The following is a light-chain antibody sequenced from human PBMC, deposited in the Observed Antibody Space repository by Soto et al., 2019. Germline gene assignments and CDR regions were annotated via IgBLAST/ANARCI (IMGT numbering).Light chain of an antibody. V-gene: IGLV2-14*01. Sequence: QSALTQPASVSGSPGQSITISCTGNSSDVGGYNYVSWFQQHPGKAPKLMIYEVSSRPSGVSNRFSGSKSGNTASLTISGLQTEDEADYYCNSYTTSSTWVFGGGTKLTVL. CDR3: NSYTTSSTWV. CDR2: EVS. CDR1: SSDVGGYNY. J-gene: IGLJ3*02.